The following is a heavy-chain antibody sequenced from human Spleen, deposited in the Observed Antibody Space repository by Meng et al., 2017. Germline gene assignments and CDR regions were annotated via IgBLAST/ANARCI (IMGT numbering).Heavy chain of an antibody. CDR3: ARDEDISAAGKLFGDY. V-gene: IGHV1-2*06. Sequence: QVPLVQTGVEVKKPGASVKVSCKPSGYNFPDYWLHWVRRAPGQGLEWMGRIDPKSGDTHYAQRFQGRVTMTGDTSISTAYMELSGLRSDDTAMYYCARDEDISAAGKLFGDYWGQGTLVTVSS. CDR1: GYNFPDYW. J-gene: IGHJ4*02. CDR2: IDPKSGDT. D-gene: IGHD6-13*01.